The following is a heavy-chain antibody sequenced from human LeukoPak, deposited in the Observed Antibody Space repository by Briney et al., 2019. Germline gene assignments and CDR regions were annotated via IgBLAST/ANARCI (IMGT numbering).Heavy chain of an antibody. CDR2: ISSSSNFI. V-gene: IGHV3-21*01. J-gene: IGHJ4*02. CDR3: AGRVDY. CDR1: GFTFSSYN. Sequence: KPGGSLRLSCAASGFTFSSYNMNWVRQAPGKGLEWVSSISSSSNFIYYADSVKGRFTISRDNAKNSPYLQMNSLRAEDTAVYYCAGRVDYWGQGTLVTVSS. D-gene: IGHD1-26*01.